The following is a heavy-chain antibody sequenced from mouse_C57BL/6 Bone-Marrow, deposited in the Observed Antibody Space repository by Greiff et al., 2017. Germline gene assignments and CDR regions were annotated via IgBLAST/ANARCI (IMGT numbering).Heavy chain of an antibody. CDR2: IDPANGNT. V-gene: IGHV14-3*01. CDR3: ARREGY. J-gene: IGHJ2*01. CDR1: GFNIKNTS. Sequence: VQLKQSVAELVRPGDSVKLSCTASGFNIKNTSMHWVKQRPEQGLEWIGRIDPANGNTKYAPKFQGKATITADTSSNTAYLQLSSLTSEDTAIYYCARREGYWGQGTTLTVSS.